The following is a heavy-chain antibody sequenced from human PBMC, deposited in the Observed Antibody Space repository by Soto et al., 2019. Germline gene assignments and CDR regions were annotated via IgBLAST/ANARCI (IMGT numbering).Heavy chain of an antibody. CDR1: GFTFSSFH. Sequence: EVQLVESGGGLVQPGGSLRLSCAASGFTFSSFHMNWVRQAPGRGLEWVAYITSSSDTIYYSDSVKGRFTISRDNGKNSLFLQMNSLRDEDTAVYYCARVVVVIPLGYYSAMDVWGQGTTVTVSS. CDR2: ITSSSDTI. J-gene: IGHJ6*02. V-gene: IGHV3-48*02. D-gene: IGHD3-22*01. CDR3: ARVVVVIPLGYYSAMDV.